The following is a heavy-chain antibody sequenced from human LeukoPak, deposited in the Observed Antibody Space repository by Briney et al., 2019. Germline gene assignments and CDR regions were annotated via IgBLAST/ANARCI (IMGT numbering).Heavy chain of an antibody. CDR3: ARGKLGFGAPYSFFDY. V-gene: IGHV3-74*01. CDR1: GLNLTVDW. CDR2: INRDGRSA. Sequence: PGRSLRLSCRASGLNLTVDWMHAARQTAGKGLLWVARINRDGRSAGYADFVKGRSSISRDSSKNTLTMQLGSVTVEDTGVYYCARGKLGFGAPYSFFDYWGQGLLVTVSS. J-gene: IGHJ4*02. D-gene: IGHD3-10*01.